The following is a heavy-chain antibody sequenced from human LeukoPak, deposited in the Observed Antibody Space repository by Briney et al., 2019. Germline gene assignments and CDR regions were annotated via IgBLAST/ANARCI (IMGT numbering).Heavy chain of an antibody. V-gene: IGHV3-30-3*01. J-gene: IGHJ4*02. Sequence: PGRSLRLSCAASGFTFSSYAMHWVRQAPGKGLEWVAVISYDGSNKYYADSVKGRFTISRDNSKNTLYLQMNSLRAEDTAVYYCARDKSLQLWFLCYWGQGTLVTVSS. D-gene: IGHD5-18*01. CDR1: GFTFSSYA. CDR3: ARDKSLQLWFLCY. CDR2: ISYDGSNK.